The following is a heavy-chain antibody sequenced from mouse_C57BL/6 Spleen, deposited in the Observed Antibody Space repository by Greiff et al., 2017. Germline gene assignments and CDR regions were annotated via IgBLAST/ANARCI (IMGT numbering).Heavy chain of an antibody. CDR1: GYTFTDYY. Sequence: QVQLKESGAELVRPGASVKLSCKASGYTFTDYYINWVKQRPGQGLEWIARIYPGSGNTYYNEKFKGKATLTAEKSSSTAYMQLSSLTSEDSAVYFCARGTVTTYFAYWGQGTLVTVSA. CDR2: IYPGSGNT. J-gene: IGHJ3*01. CDR3: ARGTVTTYFAY. V-gene: IGHV1-76*01. D-gene: IGHD2-2*01.